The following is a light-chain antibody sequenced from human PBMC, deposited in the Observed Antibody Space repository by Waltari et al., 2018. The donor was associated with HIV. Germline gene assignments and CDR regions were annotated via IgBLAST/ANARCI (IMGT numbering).Light chain of an antibody. CDR3: QQYFSSPWT. CDR1: RGLSYSSNKNFY. Sequence: DIVMTQSPDSLAVSLGERDSINCTSSRGLSYSSNKNFYLGLYQQQSGQAPKLLTRWASIRASGVPDRFSGGGSGTHFTLTITNLQAEDVAVYYCQQYFSSPWTFGQGTTVEVK. V-gene: IGKV4-1*01. CDR2: WAS. J-gene: IGKJ1*01.